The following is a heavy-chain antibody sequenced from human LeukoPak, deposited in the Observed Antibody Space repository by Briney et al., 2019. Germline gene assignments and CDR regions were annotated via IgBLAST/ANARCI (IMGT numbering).Heavy chain of an antibody. J-gene: IGHJ4*02. CDR3: AGESGSYGGFDY. CDR2: IYASGIT. D-gene: IGHD1-26*01. V-gene: IGHV4-4*07. CDR1: GGSISSYY. Sequence: SETLSLTCTVSGGSISSYYWSWIRQPAGKGLEWIGRIYASGITNYNPSLKSRVTMSVDTSKNQFSLKLSSVTAADTAVYYCAGESGSYGGFDYWGQGTLVTVSS.